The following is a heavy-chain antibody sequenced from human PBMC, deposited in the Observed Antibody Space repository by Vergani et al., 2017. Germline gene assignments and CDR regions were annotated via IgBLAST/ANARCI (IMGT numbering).Heavy chain of an antibody. CDR2: IYSTGST. J-gene: IGHJ6*02. D-gene: IGHD3-9*01. CDR1: GGSFNTYY. CDR3: ARVMYRDEASTGYRLEGMDI. Sequence: QVQLEESGPGLVKPSETLSLTCTVSGGSFNTYYWSWIRQSPGKGLEWIGYIYSTGSTNYNPSLNSRVTMSVDTSKNQFSLKVRSGTAADTAVYFCARVMYRDEASTGYRLEGMDIWGQGTTVTISS. V-gene: IGHV4-59*13.